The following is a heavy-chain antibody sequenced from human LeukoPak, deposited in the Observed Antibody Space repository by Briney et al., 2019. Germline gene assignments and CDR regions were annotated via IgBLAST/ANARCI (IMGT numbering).Heavy chain of an antibody. V-gene: IGHV4-34*01. Sequence: PSETLSLTCAVYGGSFSGYYWSWIRQPPGKGLEWIGEINHSGSTNYNPSLKSRVTISVDTSKNQFSLKLSSVTAADTAVYYCAYSTVLIRGYYWGQGTLVTVSS. CDR3: AYSTVLIRGYY. D-gene: IGHD4-23*01. CDR1: GGSFSGYY. J-gene: IGHJ4*02. CDR2: INHSGST.